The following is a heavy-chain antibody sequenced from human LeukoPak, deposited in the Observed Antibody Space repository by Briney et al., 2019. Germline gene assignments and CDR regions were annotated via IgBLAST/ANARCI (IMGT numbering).Heavy chain of an antibody. CDR3: ARARTIFGVVISGMDV. CDR1: GLNFSSYW. D-gene: IGHD3-3*01. J-gene: IGHJ6*02. V-gene: IGHV3-7*01. CDR2: IEEDGSEK. Sequence: GGSLRLPCAASGLNFSSYWMSWVRQAPGKGLEWVANIEEDGSEKYYVDSVKGRFTISRDNAKKSLFLQMNSLRAEDTAVYYCARARTIFGVVISGMDVWGRGTTVTVSS.